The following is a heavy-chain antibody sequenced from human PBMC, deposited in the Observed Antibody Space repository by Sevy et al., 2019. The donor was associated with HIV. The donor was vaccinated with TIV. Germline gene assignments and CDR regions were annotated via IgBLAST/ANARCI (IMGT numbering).Heavy chain of an antibody. D-gene: IGHD1-26*01. CDR3: AGENAWGRGYS. CDR2: ISYNGHI. CDR1: GGSITSLY. V-gene: IGHV4-59*08. Sequence: SETLSLTCTVSGGSITSLYWNWIRQPPGKGLPWIANISYNGHINYNPSLKSRVTLSLDTSTNQFSLRLSSVTAADTAMYYCAGENAWGRGYSWGQGTLVTVSS. J-gene: IGHJ4*02.